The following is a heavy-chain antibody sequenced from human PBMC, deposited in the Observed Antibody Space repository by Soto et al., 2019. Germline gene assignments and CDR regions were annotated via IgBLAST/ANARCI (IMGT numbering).Heavy chain of an antibody. CDR3: ARARDYGMDV. CDR2: ISGSSSPT. J-gene: IGHJ6*02. V-gene: IGHV3-48*02. CDR1: GFAFRTSP. Sequence: GGSLRLSCAASGFAFRTSPMNWVRQAPGRGLEWISYISGSSSPTYYADSVKGRFTISRDNAKNSLYLQMNSLRDEDTAVYYCARARDYGMDVWGPGTTLTV.